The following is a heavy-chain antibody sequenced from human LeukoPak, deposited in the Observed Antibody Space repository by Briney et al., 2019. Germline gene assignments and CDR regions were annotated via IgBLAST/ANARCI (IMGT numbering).Heavy chain of an antibody. D-gene: IGHD3-3*01. CDR2: IYYSGST. Sequence: PSETLSLTCTVSGGSISNGDHYWSWIRQHPGKGLEWIGHIYYSGSTYYNPSLKSRVTISVDTSKNQFSLKLSSVTAADTAVYYCARRVRFWSGNNWFDPWGQGTLVTVSS. CDR3: ARRVRFWSGNNWFDP. J-gene: IGHJ5*02. CDR1: GGSISNGDHY. V-gene: IGHV4-31*03.